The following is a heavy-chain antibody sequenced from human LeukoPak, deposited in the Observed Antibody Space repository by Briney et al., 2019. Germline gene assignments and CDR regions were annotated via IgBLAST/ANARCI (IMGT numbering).Heavy chain of an antibody. Sequence: ASVKVSCKASGYTFTSYDINWVRQATGQGLEWMEWMNPNSGNTGYAQKFQGRVTMTRNTSISTAYMELSSLRSEDTAIYYCAKDLSTGTMPFDYWGQGTLVTVTS. CDR2: MNPNSGNT. D-gene: IGHD1-7*01. CDR1: GYTFTSYD. J-gene: IGHJ4*02. V-gene: IGHV1-8*01. CDR3: AKDLSTGTMPFDY.